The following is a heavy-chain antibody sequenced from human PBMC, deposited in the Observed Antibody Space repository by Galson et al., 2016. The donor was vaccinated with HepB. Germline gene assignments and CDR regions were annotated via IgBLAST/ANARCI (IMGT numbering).Heavy chain of an antibody. CDR2: ISYDGRSA. J-gene: IGHJ4*02. CDR1: GFTFSSYA. V-gene: IGHV3-30*03. CDR3: VRGRRLREQPFDC. D-gene: IGHD3-16*01. Sequence: SLRLSCAASGFTFSSYAMSWVRQAPGKGLEWVALISYDGRSAYYADSVEGRFTISRDNSKNILYLQMDILRLEDTAVYYCVRGRRLREQPFDCWGQGSLLTVSS.